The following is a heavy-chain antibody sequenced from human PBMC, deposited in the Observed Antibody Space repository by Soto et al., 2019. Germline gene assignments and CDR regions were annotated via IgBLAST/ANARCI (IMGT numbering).Heavy chain of an antibody. CDR1: GYTFTGYY. V-gene: IGHV1-2*02. CDR3: ARDLENEDIVVVVAAL. CDR2: INPNSGGT. J-gene: IGHJ4*02. D-gene: IGHD2-15*01. Sequence: GASVKVSCKASGYTFTGYYMHWVRQAPGQGLEWMGWINPNSGGTNYAQKFQGRVTMTRDTSISTAYMELSRLRSDDTAVYYCARDLENEDIVVVVAALWGQGTLVTVSS.